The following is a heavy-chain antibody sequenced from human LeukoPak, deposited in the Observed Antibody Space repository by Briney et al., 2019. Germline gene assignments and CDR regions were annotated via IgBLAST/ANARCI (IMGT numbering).Heavy chain of an antibody. Sequence: PSETLSLTCAVYGGSFSGYYWSWIRQPPGKGLEWIGEINHSGSTNYNPSLKSRVTMSVDTSKNQFSLKLSSVTAADTAVYYCARRGKYNWNDRTTPFDYWGQGTLVTVSS. CDR2: INHSGST. CDR1: GGSFSGYY. CDR3: ARRGKYNWNDRTTPFDY. V-gene: IGHV4-34*01. D-gene: IGHD1-1*01. J-gene: IGHJ4*02.